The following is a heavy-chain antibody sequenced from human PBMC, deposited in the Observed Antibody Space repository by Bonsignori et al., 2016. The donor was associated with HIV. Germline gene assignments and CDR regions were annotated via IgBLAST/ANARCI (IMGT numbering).Heavy chain of an antibody. V-gene: IGHV3-48*03. CDR1: GFTFSSYE. Sequence: GGSLRLSCEASGFTFSSYEMNWVRQAPGKELEWVSYISETSGRIHYADSVKGRFTISRDNARNSLYLQMNSLRAEDTAVYYCARDSGNGYTPIESAFDYWGQGTLVTVSS. J-gene: IGHJ4*02. CDR2: ISETSGRI. D-gene: IGHD5-24*01. CDR3: ARDSGNGYTPIESAFDY.